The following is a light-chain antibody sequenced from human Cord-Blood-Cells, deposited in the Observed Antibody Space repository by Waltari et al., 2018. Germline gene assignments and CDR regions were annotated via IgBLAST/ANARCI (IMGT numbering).Light chain of an antibody. CDR3: QQYNNWPPIT. CDR2: GAS. CDR1: QSVSSN. V-gene: IGKV3-15*01. Sequence: EIVMTQSPAPLSVSPGERATLSCRASQSVSSNLPWSQQNPGQAPRLLIYGASTRATGIAARFSGSGSGTEFTLTISSLQSEDFAVYYCQQYNNWPPITFGPGTKVDIK. J-gene: IGKJ3*01.